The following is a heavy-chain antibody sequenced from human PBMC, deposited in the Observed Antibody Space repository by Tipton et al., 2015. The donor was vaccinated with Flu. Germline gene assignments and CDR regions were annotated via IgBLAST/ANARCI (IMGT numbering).Heavy chain of an antibody. J-gene: IGHJ5*02. CDR1: DDSITYYY. D-gene: IGHD4-11*01. CDR3: ARRDYSNYVSDPKNWFDP. CDR2: IYYSGGT. V-gene: IGHV4-59*08. Sequence: TLSLTCTVSDDSITYYYWSWIRQPPGKGLEWIGYIYYSGGTSYNPSLQSRLSISEDRSRNQFSLRLSSVTAADTAVYYCARRDYSNYVSDPKNWFDPWGQGVLVTVSS.